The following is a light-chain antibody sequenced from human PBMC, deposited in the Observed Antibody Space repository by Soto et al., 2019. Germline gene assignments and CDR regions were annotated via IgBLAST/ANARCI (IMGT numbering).Light chain of an antibody. CDR1: SSGVGGYNY. J-gene: IGLJ1*01. V-gene: IGLV2-14*01. Sequence: QSALTQPASVSGSPGQSITISCTGTSSGVGGYNYVSWYQQHPGKAPKLMIYEVSNRPSGVSNRFSGSKSGNTASLTISGLQAEDEADYYCSSYTSSSTPYVFGTGTKVTV. CDR2: EVS. CDR3: SSYTSSSTPYV.